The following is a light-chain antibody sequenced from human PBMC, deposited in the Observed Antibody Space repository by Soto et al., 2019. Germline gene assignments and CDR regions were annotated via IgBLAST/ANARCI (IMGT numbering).Light chain of an antibody. V-gene: IGKV1-6*01. J-gene: IGKJ1*01. CDR3: LQDNSYPRT. Sequence: AIQMTQSPSSLYASVGGRVTITCRASQAIRTELGWYQQKPGKAPRLLIYGASTLQAGVPSRFSGSGSGTDFTLTISSLQPEDFATYYCLQDNSYPRTFGQGTKVEIK. CDR1: QAIRTE. CDR2: GAS.